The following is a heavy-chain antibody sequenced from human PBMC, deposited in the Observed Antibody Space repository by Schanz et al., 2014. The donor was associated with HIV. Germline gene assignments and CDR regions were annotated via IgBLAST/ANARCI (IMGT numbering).Heavy chain of an antibody. D-gene: IGHD2-15*01. CDR3: ARGGIWEWDQPDFDY. Sequence: QVQLVESGGGVVQPGTSLRLSCVASGFNFITYGMHWVRQAPGKGLEWVAIIGYDGSNIYYAASVKGRFTISRDNSKNTLYLQINSLRAEDTAVYYCARGGIWEWDQPDFDYWGQGTLVTVSS. CDR1: GFNFITYG. CDR2: IGYDGSNI. V-gene: IGHV3-30*03. J-gene: IGHJ4*02.